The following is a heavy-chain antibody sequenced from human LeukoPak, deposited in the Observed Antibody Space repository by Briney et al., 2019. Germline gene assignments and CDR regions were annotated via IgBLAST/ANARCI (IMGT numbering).Heavy chain of an antibody. V-gene: IGHV3-23*01. CDR2: ISGSGGST. J-gene: IGHJ4*02. Sequence: GGSLRLSCAASGFTFSSYAMSWVRQAPGKGLEWVSAISGSGGSTYYADSVKGRFTISRDNSKNTVYLQMNSLRPEDTAVYYCAARRLTVTTEIDYWGQGTLVTVSS. CDR3: AARRLTVTTEIDY. CDR1: GFTFSSYA. D-gene: IGHD4-17*01.